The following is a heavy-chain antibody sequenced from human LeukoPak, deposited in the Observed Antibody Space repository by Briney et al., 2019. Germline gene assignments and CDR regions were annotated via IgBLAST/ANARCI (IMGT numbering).Heavy chain of an antibody. J-gene: IGHJ4*02. Sequence: GGSLRLSCAASGFTFSSYAMSWVRQAPGKGLEWVSAISGSGGSTYYADSVKGRFTISRVNSKNTLYLQMNSLRAEDTAVYYCATVHTAMGLMYYFDYWGQGTLVTVSS. CDR1: GFTFSSYA. CDR2: ISGSGGST. V-gene: IGHV3-23*01. CDR3: ATVHTAMGLMYYFDY. D-gene: IGHD5-18*01.